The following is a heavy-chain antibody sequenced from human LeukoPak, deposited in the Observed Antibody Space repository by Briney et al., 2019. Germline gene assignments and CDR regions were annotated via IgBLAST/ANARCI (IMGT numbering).Heavy chain of an antibody. CDR2: INWNGGST. J-gene: IGHJ6*03. V-gene: IGHV3-20*04. CDR1: GFTFDDYG. D-gene: IGHD3-10*01. Sequence: GGSLRLSCAASGFTFDDYGMSWVRQAPGKGLEWVSGINWNGGSTGYADSVKGRFTISRDNAKNSQYLQMNSLRAEDTALYYCARLVFSGSYYYYYYYMDVWGKGTTVTVSS. CDR3: ARLVFSGSYYYYYYYMDV.